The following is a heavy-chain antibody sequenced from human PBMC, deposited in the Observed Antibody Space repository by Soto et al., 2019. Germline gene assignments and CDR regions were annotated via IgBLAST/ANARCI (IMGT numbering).Heavy chain of an antibody. V-gene: IGHV3-23*01. CDR1: GFTFSSYA. D-gene: IGHD6-13*01. CDR2: ISGSGGST. Sequence: EVQLLESGGGLVQPGGSLRLSCAASGFTFSSYAMSWVRQAPGKGLEWVSAISGSGGSTYYADSVKGRFTISRDNSKNTLYLQMNSLRAEDTAVYYCAKDPPKYSSSSYYFDYWGQGTLVTVSS. J-gene: IGHJ4*02. CDR3: AKDPPKYSSSSYYFDY.